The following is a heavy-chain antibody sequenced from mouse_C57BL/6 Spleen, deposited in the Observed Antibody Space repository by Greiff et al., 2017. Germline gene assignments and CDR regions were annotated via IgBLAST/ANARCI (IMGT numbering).Heavy chain of an antibody. D-gene: IGHD1-1*01. Sequence: QVQLKESGPELVKPGASVKISCKASGYTFTDYYINWVKQRPGQGLEWIGWIFPGSGSTYYNEKFKGKATLTVDKSSSTAYMLLSSLTSEASAVYFCARWAVVAPFDYWGQGTTLTVSS. CDR2: IFPGSGST. CDR1: GYTFTDYY. CDR3: ARWAVVAPFDY. J-gene: IGHJ2*01. V-gene: IGHV1-75*01.